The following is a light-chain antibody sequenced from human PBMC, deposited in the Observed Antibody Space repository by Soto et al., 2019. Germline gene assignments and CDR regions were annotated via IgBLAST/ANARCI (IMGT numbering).Light chain of an antibody. V-gene: IGLV2-14*01. CDR3: NSFRVNHLYV. J-gene: IGLJ1*01. CDR2: EVT. Sequence: QSVLTQPASVSGSPGQTITISCTGTSSDIGGYNAVSWYQHHPGKAPKLIIYEVTHRPARISDRFSASKSGNTASLTISGLQAEDEADYYCNSFRVNHLYVFGTGTKVTVL. CDR1: SSDIGGYNA.